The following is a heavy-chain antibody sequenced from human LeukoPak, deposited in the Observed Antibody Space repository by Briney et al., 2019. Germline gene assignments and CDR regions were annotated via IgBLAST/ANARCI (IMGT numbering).Heavy chain of an antibody. J-gene: IGHJ2*01. CDR3: ARVSTNSRVGGYDPQWYFDL. CDR1: GYTFINYG. CDR2: ISGYNGNT. D-gene: IGHD5-12*01. V-gene: IGHV1-18*04. Sequence: GASVKVSCKPSGYTFINYGFTWVRQAPGQGLEWMGWISGYNGNTNYLQKFQGRVTMTTDTSTNTVYMELRSLSSDDTAVYYCARVSTNSRVGGYDPQWYFDLWGRGTLVTVSS.